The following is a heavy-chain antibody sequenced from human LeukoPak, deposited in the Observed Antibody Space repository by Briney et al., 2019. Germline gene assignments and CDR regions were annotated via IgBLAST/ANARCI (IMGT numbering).Heavy chain of an antibody. V-gene: IGHV1-69*05. CDR2: IIPIFGTA. CDR1: GGTFSSYA. CDR3: ARDRTDYYDSSGEFDY. D-gene: IGHD3-22*01. J-gene: IGHJ4*02. Sequence: SVKVSCEASGGTFSSYAISWVRQAPGQGLEWMGRIIPIFGTANYAQKFQGRVTITTDESTSTAYMELSSLRSEDTAVYYCARDRTDYYDSSGEFDYWGQGTLVTVSS.